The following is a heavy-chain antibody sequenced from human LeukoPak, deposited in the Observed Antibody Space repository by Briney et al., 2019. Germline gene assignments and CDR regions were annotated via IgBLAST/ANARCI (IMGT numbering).Heavy chain of an antibody. D-gene: IGHD1-26*01. V-gene: IGHV3-21*01. CDR2: ISSSSSYI. CDR1: GFTFSSYS. J-gene: IGHJ4*02. Sequence: GGSLRLSCAASGFTFSSYSMNWVRQAPGKGLEWVSSISSSSSYIYYADSVKGRFTISRDNAKNSLYLQMNSLRAEDTAVYYCARRGSIVGAPDYDYWGQGTLVTVSS. CDR3: ARRGSIVGAPDYDY.